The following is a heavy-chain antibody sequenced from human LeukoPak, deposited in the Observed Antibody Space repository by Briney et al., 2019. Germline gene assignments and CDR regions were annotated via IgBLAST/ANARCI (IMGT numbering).Heavy chain of an antibody. J-gene: IGHJ3*02. Sequence: KFGESLKISCKGSGSRFNNYWIGWVRQLPGKGLEWMGIIYPDDSDTRYSPSFQGHVTISVDKSTSSAYVQWSSLKASDTAMYYCARLWWDNDSAFDIWGQGTMVTVSS. D-gene: IGHD2-8*02. V-gene: IGHV5-51*01. CDR2: IYPDDSDT. CDR1: GSRFNNYW. CDR3: ARLWWDNDSAFDI.